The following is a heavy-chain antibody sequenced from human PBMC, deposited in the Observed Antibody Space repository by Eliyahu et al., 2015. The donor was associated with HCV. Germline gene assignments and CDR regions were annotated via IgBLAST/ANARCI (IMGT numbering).Heavy chain of an antibody. J-gene: IGHJ4*02. D-gene: IGHD1-26*01. CDR3: ARGGQGGDS. Sequence: EVQLVESGGGLVQPGXSXRLSCXASGFTFSSYWXHWVRQAPGKGLVWVSRINSDGSSTNYADSVKGRFSIFRDNTKNTLFLHMNSLRADDTAVYYCARGGQGGDSWGQGTLVTVSS. V-gene: IGHV3-74*01. CDR1: GFTFSSYW. CDR2: INSDGSST.